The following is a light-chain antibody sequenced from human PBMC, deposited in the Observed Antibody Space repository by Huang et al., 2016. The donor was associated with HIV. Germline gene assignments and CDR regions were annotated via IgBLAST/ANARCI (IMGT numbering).Light chain of an antibody. Sequence: EIVLTQSPGTLSLSPGERATLSCRASQSVSRSNLAWYQQKPGQAPRLLIYGASSEATGIPDRFSGSGSGTEFTLTISRLEPEDFAVYYCQQYGNSPYTFGQGTKLEIK. CDR3: QQYGNSPYT. CDR1: QSVSRSN. CDR2: GAS. J-gene: IGKJ2*01. V-gene: IGKV3-20*01.